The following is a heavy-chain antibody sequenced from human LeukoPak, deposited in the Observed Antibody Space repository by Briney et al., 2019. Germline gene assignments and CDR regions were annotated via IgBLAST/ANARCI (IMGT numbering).Heavy chain of an antibody. Sequence: GGSLRLSCAASGFTFSSYGMHWVRQAPGKGLEWVAVISYDGSNKYYADSVKGRFTISRDNSKNTLYLQMNSLRAEDTAVYYCARRKVSYYGMDVWGQGTTVTVSS. D-gene: IGHD2-21*01. CDR1: GFTFSSYG. V-gene: IGHV3-30*03. J-gene: IGHJ6*02. CDR2: ISYDGSNK. CDR3: ARRKVSYYGMDV.